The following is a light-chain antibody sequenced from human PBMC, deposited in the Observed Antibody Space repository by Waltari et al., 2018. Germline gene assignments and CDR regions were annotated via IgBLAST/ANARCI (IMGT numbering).Light chain of an antibody. CDR2: WAS. CDR3: QQYNNWPPMYT. Sequence: DIVMTQSPDSLAVSLGERATINCKSSQSVLYSSKNDNYLAWYQQKPGQPPKLLIYWASTRESGVPDRFSGSGSGTDFTLTISSLQAEDVAVYYCQQYNNWPPMYTFGQGTKLEIK. J-gene: IGKJ2*01. V-gene: IGKV4-1*01. CDR1: QSVLYSSKNDNY.